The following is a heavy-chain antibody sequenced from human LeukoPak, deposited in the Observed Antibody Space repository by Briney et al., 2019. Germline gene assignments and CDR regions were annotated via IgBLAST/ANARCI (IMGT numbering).Heavy chain of an antibody. V-gene: IGHV3-23*01. CDR1: GFTFSSYA. CDR2: ISGSDDST. Sequence: GGSLRLSCAASGFTFSSYAMSWVREAPGKGLEWVSAISGSDDSTYYADSVKGRFTISRDNSKNTLYLQMNSLRAEDTATYYWAKDTLGYRYFDFWGRGTLVTVSS. CDR3: AKDTLGYRYFDF. J-gene: IGHJ2*01. D-gene: IGHD2/OR15-2a*01.